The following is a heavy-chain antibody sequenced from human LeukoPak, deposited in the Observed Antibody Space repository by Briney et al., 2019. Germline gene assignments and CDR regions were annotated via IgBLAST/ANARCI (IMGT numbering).Heavy chain of an antibody. J-gene: IGHJ5*02. Sequence: SSETLSLTCTVSGGSISTGSYYWSWIRQPAGKGLEWIGRIYTSGSTNYNPSLKSRVTISVDTSKNQFSLKLSSVTAADTAVYYCARAPLWFGIPFDPWGQGTLVTVSS. CDR2: IYTSGST. V-gene: IGHV4-61*02. CDR1: GGSISTGSYY. CDR3: ARAPLWFGIPFDP. D-gene: IGHD3-10*01.